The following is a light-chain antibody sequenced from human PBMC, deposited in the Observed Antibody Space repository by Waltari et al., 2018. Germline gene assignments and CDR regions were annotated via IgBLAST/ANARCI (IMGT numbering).Light chain of an antibody. CDR3: QVWDSSSDHVV. V-gene: IGLV3-21*02. Sequence: SYVLTQPPSVSVAPGQTARLTCGGNNIGSKNVHWYQQKPGQAPVLVVYHDSDRPSGIPERFSGSNSGNTATLTISRVEAGDEADYYCQVWDSSSDHVVFGGGTKLTVL. CDR1: NIGSKN. CDR2: HDS. J-gene: IGLJ2*01.